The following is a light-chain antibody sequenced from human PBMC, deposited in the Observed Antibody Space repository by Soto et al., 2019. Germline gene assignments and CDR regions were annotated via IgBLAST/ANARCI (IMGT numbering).Light chain of an antibody. Sequence: QLVLTQPPSVSGAPGQRVTISCTGSSSNIGAGYDVHWYQHLPGTAPKLLIYGNSNRPSGVPDRFSGSQSGTSASLAITGLQAEDEAEYYCQSYDSSLSGSVFGGGTKVTVL. J-gene: IGLJ2*01. CDR1: SSNIGAGYD. CDR3: QSYDSSLSGSV. V-gene: IGLV1-40*01. CDR2: GNS.